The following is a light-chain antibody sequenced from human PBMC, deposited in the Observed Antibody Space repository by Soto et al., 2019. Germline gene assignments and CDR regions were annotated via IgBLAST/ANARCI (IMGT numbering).Light chain of an antibody. V-gene: IGLV2-8*01. CDR3: SSYAASNNVGV. CDR1: SSDVGGYNY. Sequence: QSDLTQPPSASGSPGQSVTISCIGTSSDVGGYNYVSWYQQHPGKAPKLMIYEVSKRPSGVPDRFSGSKSGNTASLTVSGLQAEDEADYYCSSYAASNNVGVFGGGTKVTVL. CDR2: EVS. J-gene: IGLJ2*01.